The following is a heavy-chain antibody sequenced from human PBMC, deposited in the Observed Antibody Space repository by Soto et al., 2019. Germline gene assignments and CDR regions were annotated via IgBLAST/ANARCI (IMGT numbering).Heavy chain of an antibody. CDR2: IDPSDSYT. D-gene: IGHD1-26*01. Sequence: GESLRLSGPGCGNNYPRKGFSGVRPMPGKGLEWMGRIDPSDSYTNYSPSFQGHVTISADKSISTAYLQWSSLKASDTAMYYCARSPLGSYSGFDYCGQGTLVTVSS. CDR3: ARSPLGSYSGFDY. J-gene: IGHJ4*02. CDR1: GNNYPRKG. V-gene: IGHV5-10-1*01.